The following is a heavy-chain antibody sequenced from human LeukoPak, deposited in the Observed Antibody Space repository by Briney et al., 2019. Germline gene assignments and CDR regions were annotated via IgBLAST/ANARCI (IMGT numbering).Heavy chain of an antibody. Sequence: ASVKVSRKASGYTFSDFYIHWVRQAPGQGLEYVGWITPKSGDTYSPQRFQGRVTMTRDASTSTAYMELSSLRSDDTAVYFCARVRLADERAWAYWGQGTLVTVSS. V-gene: IGHV1-2*02. CDR3: ARVRLADERAWAY. J-gene: IGHJ4*02. D-gene: IGHD3-3*02. CDR1: GYTFSDFY. CDR2: ITPKSGDT.